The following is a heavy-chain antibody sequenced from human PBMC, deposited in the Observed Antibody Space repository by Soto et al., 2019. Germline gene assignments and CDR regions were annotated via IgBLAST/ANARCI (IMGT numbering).Heavy chain of an antibody. CDR1: GFTFSSYG. V-gene: IGHV3-30-3*01. CDR3: ARDSTTYYY. CDR2: IRNTGGNR. D-gene: IGHD2-2*01. J-gene: IGHJ4*02. Sequence: VGSLRLSCAASGFTFSSYGMHWVRQAPGKGLEWVSSIRNTGGNRYYTDSVKGRFTISRDNSKSTLFLQMNSLGAEDTAVYYCARDSTTYYYWGQGTPVTVSS.